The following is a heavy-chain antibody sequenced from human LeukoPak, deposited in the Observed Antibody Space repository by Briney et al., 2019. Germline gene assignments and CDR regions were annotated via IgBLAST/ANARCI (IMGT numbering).Heavy chain of an antibody. V-gene: IGHV3-7*01. Sequence: GGSLRLSCAASGFTFSSYWMSWVRQAPGKGLEWVANIKQDGSEKYYVDSVKGRFTISRDNAKNSLYLQMNSLRAEDTAVYYCASGNYDLWSGYWGTLDYWGQGTLVTVSS. D-gene: IGHD3-3*01. CDR3: ASGNYDLWSGYWGTLDY. CDR2: IKQDGSEK. CDR1: GFTFSSYW. J-gene: IGHJ4*02.